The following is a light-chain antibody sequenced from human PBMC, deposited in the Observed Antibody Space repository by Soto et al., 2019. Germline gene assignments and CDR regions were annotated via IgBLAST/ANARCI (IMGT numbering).Light chain of an antibody. CDR2: AAS. CDR1: PSISSY. V-gene: IGKV1-39*01. CDR3: QLCDSIPIP. J-gene: IGKJ5*01. Sequence: MTQSPSSLSAFVGVRVTSTCRASPSISSYLNWYQQKPGKAPKLLIYAASSLQSGVPSRFSGSGSGTEFTLTISSLQPEDFATDYCQLCDSIPIPFGQVTRLDIK.